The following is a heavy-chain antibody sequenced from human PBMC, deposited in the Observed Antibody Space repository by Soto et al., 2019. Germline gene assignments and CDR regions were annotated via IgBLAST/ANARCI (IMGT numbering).Heavy chain of an antibody. V-gene: IGHV1-18*01. D-gene: IGHD6-13*01. CDR2: ISAYNGNT. CDR3: ARSRIAAAAGYYYYYGMDV. Sequence: QVQLVQSGAEVKKPGASVKVSCKASGYTFTSYGISWVRQAPGQGLEWMGWISAYNGNTNYAQKHQGRVTMTTDTATITADRELRSLRSDDTAVYYCARSRIAAAAGYYYYYGMDVWGQGTTVTVSS. J-gene: IGHJ6*02. CDR1: GYTFTSYG.